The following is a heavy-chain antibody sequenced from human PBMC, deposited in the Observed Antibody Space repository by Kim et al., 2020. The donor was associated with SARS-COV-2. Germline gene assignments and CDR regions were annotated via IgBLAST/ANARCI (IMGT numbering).Heavy chain of an antibody. CDR1: GGSISSSSYY. J-gene: IGHJ4*02. D-gene: IGHD6-19*01. V-gene: IGHV4-39*01. Sequence: SETLSLTCTVSGGSISSSSYYWGWIRQPPGKGLEWIGSIYYSGSTYYNPSLKSRVTISVDTSKNQFSLKLSSVTAADTAVYYCARQASSGWYEYYFDYWGQGTLVTVSS. CDR3: ARQASSGWYEYYFDY. CDR2: IYYSGST.